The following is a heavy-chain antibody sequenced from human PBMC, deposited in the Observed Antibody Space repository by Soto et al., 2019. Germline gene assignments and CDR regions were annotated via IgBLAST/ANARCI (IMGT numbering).Heavy chain of an antibody. Sequence: ASVKVSCKASGYTFTSYAMHWVRQAPGQRLEWMGGINAGIGTTKYAQKFQGRVTITADASTSTAYMELSSLRSEDTAVYYCARARDGYNSRAFDIWGQGTMVTVS. CDR3: ARARDGYNSRAFDI. D-gene: IGHD5-12*01. CDR1: GYTFTSYA. V-gene: IGHV1-3*01. CDR2: INAGIGTT. J-gene: IGHJ3*02.